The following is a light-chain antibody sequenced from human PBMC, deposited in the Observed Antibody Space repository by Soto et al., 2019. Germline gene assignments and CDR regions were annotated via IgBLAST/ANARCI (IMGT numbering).Light chain of an antibody. CDR1: SSDVGAYDY. CDR3: SSYTSSTTPLYV. Sequence: QSVLTQPASVSGSPGQSIAISCTGTSSDVGAYDYVSWYQQHPGKAPKLMIYDVSNRPSGVSSRFSGSKSGNTASLTISGLQAEDEADYYCSSYTSSTTPLYVFGTGTKLTV. CDR2: DVS. J-gene: IGLJ1*01. V-gene: IGLV2-14*01.